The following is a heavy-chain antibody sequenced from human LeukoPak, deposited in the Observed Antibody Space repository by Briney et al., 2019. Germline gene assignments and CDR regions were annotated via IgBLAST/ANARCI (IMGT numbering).Heavy chain of an antibody. D-gene: IGHD1-7*01. Sequence: SETLSLTCTVSGGSISSSSYYWGWIRQPPGKGLEWIGSIYYSGSTYYNPSLKSRVTISVDTSKNQFSLKLSSVTAADTAVYYCARDSPLELLVVWGQGTLVTVSS. CDR2: IYYSGST. J-gene: IGHJ4*02. V-gene: IGHV4-39*07. CDR1: GGSISSSSYY. CDR3: ARDSPLELLVV.